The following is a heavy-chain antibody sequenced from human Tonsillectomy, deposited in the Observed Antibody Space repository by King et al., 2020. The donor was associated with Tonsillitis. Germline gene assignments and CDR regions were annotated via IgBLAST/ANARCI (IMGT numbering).Heavy chain of an antibody. CDR1: GGTFSSYA. CDR2: IRPIFVTA. J-gene: IGHJ5*02. D-gene: IGHD6-6*01. Sequence: VQLVQSGAEVKKPGSSVKFSCNASGGTFSSYAISWVRQAPGQGLEWMVGIRPIFVTANYAQKFQGRVTITADESTSTGYMELSSLRSADTAVYYCARDWRAFEYSSAPGWFDPWGQGTLVTVSS. CDR3: ARDWRAFEYSSAPGWFDP. V-gene: IGHV1-69*01.